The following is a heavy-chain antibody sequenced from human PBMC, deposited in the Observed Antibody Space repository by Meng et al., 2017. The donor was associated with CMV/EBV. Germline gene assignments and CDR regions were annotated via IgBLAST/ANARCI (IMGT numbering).Heavy chain of an antibody. D-gene: IGHD3-3*01. CDR1: GGSISSRSYN. V-gene: IGHV4-39*01. CDR3: ARSIRQGFLEWLSGSRGY. CDR2: VYYDGST. J-gene: IGHJ4*02. Sequence: SETLSLTCTVSGGSISSRSYNWGWIRQPPGKGLEWVGSVYYDGSTYYNSSLKSRVTTLVDTSKNQFSLKLSSVTAADPAVYYCARSIRQGFLEWLSGSRGYWGPGILVTVSS.